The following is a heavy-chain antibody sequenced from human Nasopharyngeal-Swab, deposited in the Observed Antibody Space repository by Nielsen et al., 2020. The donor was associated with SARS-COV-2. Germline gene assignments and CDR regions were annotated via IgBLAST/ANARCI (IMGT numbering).Heavy chain of an antibody. CDR2: INHSGST. Sequence: SETLSLTLAVYGGSFSGYYWSWIRQPPGKGLEWIGEINHSGSTNYNPSLKSRVTTSVDTSKNQFSLKLSSVTAADTAVYYCARASFYYYGSGSYLLWGQGTLVTVSS. D-gene: IGHD3-10*01. CDR1: GGSFSGYY. V-gene: IGHV4-34*01. J-gene: IGHJ4*02. CDR3: ARASFYYYGSGSYLL.